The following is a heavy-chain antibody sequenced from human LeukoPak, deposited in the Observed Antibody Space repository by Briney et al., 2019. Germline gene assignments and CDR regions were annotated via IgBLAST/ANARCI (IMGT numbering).Heavy chain of an antibody. Sequence: GGSLRLSCAASGFTFDEYAMHWVRQAPGKGLEWLSLITWDAGTTYYADSVKGRFTISRDNSKNSLYLQMNGLRAEDTALYYCASSPYNTYFDYWGQGTLVTVSS. J-gene: IGHJ4*02. V-gene: IGHV3-43D*03. CDR3: ASSPYNTYFDY. CDR1: GFTFDEYA. D-gene: IGHD3-10*01. CDR2: ITWDAGTT.